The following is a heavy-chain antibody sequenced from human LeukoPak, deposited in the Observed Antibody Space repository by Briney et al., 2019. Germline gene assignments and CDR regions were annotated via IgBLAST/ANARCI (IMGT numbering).Heavy chain of an antibody. J-gene: IGHJ4*02. Sequence: ASVKVSCKASGYTFTHSAMNWGRQAPGQGLEWVGWINTNTGNPTYDQAFTGRCVFSLCTSVSTAYLQSSSLKAEDTAVYYCARSIAARSFDDWGQGTLVTVSS. D-gene: IGHD6-6*01. V-gene: IGHV7-4-1*02. CDR2: INTNTGNP. CDR1: GYTFTHSA. CDR3: ARSIAARSFDD.